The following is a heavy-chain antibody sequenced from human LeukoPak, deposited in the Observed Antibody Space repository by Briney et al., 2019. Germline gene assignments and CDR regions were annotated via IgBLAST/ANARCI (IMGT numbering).Heavy chain of an antibody. D-gene: IGHD6-19*01. V-gene: IGHV1-69*01. J-gene: IGHJ4*02. CDR3: ARDTGDGIHRYSSGWHPGGNYFDY. CDR1: GGTFSSYA. Sequence: SVKVSCKASGGTFSSYAISWVRQAPGQGLEWMGGIIPIFGTANYAQKFQGRVTITADESTSTAYMELSSLRSEDTAVYYCARDTGDGIHRYSSGWHPGGNYFDYWGQGTLVTVSS. CDR2: IIPIFGTA.